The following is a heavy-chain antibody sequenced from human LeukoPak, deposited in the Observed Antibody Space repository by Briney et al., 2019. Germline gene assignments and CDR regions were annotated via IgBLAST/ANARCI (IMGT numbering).Heavy chain of an antibody. D-gene: IGHD1-7*01. CDR2: ISSSSSYI. CDR1: GFTFSSYS. Sequence: PGGSLRLSCAASGFTFSSYSMNWVRQAPGKGLEWVSCISSSSSYICYADSVKGRFTISRDNAKNSLYLQMNSLRVEDTAVYYCARAHNWKYGTFDYWGQGTLVTVSS. CDR3: ARAHNWKYGTFDY. J-gene: IGHJ4*02. V-gene: IGHV3-21*01.